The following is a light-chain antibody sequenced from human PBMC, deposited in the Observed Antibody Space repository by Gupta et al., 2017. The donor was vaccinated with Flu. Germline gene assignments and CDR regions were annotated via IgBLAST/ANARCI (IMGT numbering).Light chain of an antibody. CDR1: QSLLHSNGYNY. V-gene: IGKV2-28*01. CDR2: LGS. J-gene: IGKJ5*01. Sequence: TVMTQSPLSLPVTPGETASISCRSSQSLLHSNGYNYLDWYLQKPGQSPKLLIYLGSNRASGVPDRFSGSGSGTDFTLKISRVEAEDVGVYYCMQALQTPTFGQGTRLEIK. CDR3: MQALQTPT.